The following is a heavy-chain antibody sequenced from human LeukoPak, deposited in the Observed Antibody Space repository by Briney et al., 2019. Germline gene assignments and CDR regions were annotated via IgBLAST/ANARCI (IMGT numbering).Heavy chain of an antibody. V-gene: IGHV4-59*01. CDR1: GGSISSYY. D-gene: IGHD6-19*01. J-gene: IGHJ4*02. Sequence: SEALSLTCTVSGGSISSYYWSWIRQPPGKGLEWIGYIYYSGSTNYNPSLKSRVTISVDTSKNQFSLKLSSVTAADTAVYYCARGRKWLLPYYFDYWGQGTLVTVSP. CDR2: IYYSGST. CDR3: ARGRKWLLPYYFDY.